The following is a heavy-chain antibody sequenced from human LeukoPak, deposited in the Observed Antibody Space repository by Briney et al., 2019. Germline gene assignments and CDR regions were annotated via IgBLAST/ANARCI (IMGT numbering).Heavy chain of an antibody. V-gene: IGHV1-2*06. CDR1: GHSLTGYF. J-gene: IGHJ4*02. Sequence: ASVKVSCKASGHSLTGYFIHWMRQAPGQGLEWVGRIDPNTGDTIYAQNFQGRVTVTSATSISTAYMGLSRLTSDDTAVYFCARSGLHGSGTYYFFDYWGQGTLVTVSS. D-gene: IGHD3-10*01. CDR3: ARSGLHGSGTYYFFDY. CDR2: IDPNTGDT.